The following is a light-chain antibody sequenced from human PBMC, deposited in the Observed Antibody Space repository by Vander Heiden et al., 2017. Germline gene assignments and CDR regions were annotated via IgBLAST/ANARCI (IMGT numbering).Light chain of an antibody. CDR3: QHCSNSKT. CDR1: QSVSSY. CDR2: DAS. Sequence: EIVLTHPPATLSLSPVESATLSCRGSQSVSSYLDWYQQKPGQAPRLIIYDASNRANGIPDRFSGSGSAKDFTLTSSSREPEDFAVYYWQHCSNSKTFGQGTRVEIK. J-gene: IGKJ1*01. V-gene: IGKV3-11*01.